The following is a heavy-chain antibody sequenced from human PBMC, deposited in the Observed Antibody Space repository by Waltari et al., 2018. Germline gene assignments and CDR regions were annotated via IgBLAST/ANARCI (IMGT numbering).Heavy chain of an antibody. J-gene: IGHJ4*02. D-gene: IGHD3-10*01. Sequence: QVQLVQSGAEVKKPGSSVKVSCKASGGTFRSYALSWVGRAPGQGLEWMGGIIPIFGTANYAQKFQGRVTITADESTSTAYMELSSLRSEDTAVYYCAREREGDYGYYFDYWGQGTLVTVSS. CDR1: GGTFRSYA. V-gene: IGHV1-69*01. CDR3: AREREGDYGYYFDY. CDR2: IIPIFGTA.